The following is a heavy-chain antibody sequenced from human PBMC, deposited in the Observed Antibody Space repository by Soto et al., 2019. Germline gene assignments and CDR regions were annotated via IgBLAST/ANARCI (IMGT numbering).Heavy chain of an antibody. D-gene: IGHD4-17*01. CDR1: GFMFGSYW. Sequence: GGSLRLSCTASGFMFGSYWMTWVRRVPGKGLQWVANIKRDGSEKYYVDFVKGRFTISRDNADNSVFLDMNNLRVDDTATYYCARPRDTDYEIDHWGQGALVTVSS. CDR3: ARPRDTDYEIDH. J-gene: IGHJ4*02. CDR2: IKRDGSEK. V-gene: IGHV3-7*03.